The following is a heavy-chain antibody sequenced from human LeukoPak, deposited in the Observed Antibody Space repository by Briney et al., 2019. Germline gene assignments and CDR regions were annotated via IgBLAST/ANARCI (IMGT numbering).Heavy chain of an antibody. V-gene: IGHV1-69*01. J-gene: IGHJ4*02. D-gene: IGHD1-26*01. CDR3: ARIVGSASLGYFDY. Sequence: SVKVSCMASGGTLSRYAISWVRQAPGQGPEWMGGIIPIFCTTNYAQKIQRRVTITEDETTSTAYMELSSLRSEGTAVYYCARIVGSASLGYFDYWGQGTLVTVSS. CDR2: IIPIFCTT. CDR1: GGTLSRYA.